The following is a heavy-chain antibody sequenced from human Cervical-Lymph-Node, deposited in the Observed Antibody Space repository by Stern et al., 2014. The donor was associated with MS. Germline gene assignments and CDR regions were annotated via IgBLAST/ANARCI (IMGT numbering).Heavy chain of an antibody. D-gene: IGHD2-21*01. CDR1: GFSLGNYY. Sequence: VQLVESGGGLVKPGGSLTLSCEASGFSLGNYYMPWIRQAPGKGLECISYISAGGYTRDYAESVKGRFTIARDNVRGSLSLVMNSLTPEDTAVYYCAGGLEVVVALTGRDYFYAMDVWGQGTTVIVSS. J-gene: IGHJ6*02. CDR3: AGGLEVVVALTGRDYFYAMDV. CDR2: ISAGGYTR. V-gene: IGHV3-11*01.